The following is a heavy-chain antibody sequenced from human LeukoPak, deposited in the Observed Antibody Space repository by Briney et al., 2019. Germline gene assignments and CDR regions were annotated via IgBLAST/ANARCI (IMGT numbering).Heavy chain of an antibody. CDR2: IYHSGST. CDR1: GYSISSGYY. CDR3: ASSPLYYMDV. V-gene: IGHV4-38-2*02. Sequence: SETLSLTCTVSGYSISSGYYWGWIRQPPGKGLEWIGSIYHSGSTYYNPSLKSRVTISVDTSKNQFSLKLSSVTAADTAVYYCASSPLYYMDVRGKGTTVTISS. J-gene: IGHJ6*03.